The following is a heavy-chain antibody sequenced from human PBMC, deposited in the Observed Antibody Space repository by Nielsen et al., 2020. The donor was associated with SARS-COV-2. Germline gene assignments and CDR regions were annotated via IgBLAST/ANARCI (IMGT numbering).Heavy chain of an antibody. CDR1: GFRLSNFW. Sequence: GGSLRLSCATTGFRLSNFWTTWVRQAPGKGLEWVANINHDGREKNYVYSVSGRFTISRDNINEAVYLHMNSLRVEDTAVYYCARGSGLGNWGQGTLVAVSS. V-gene: IGHV3-7*01. CDR2: INHDGREK. CDR3: ARGSGLGN. J-gene: IGHJ4*02.